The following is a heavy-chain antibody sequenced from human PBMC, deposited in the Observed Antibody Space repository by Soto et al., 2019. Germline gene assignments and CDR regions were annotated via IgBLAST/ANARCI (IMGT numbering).Heavy chain of an antibody. V-gene: IGHV1-69*01. CDR2: IIPLFGTP. D-gene: IGHD2-21*02. Sequence: QVQLVQSGAEVRKPGSSLRVSCKSSGATFSTTGISWVRQAPGQGLEWMGGIIPLFGTPKYARKFQGRVSITADESINTVYMELNSLRPDDAAVYYCARASPVICGGDPCYRLDSSFDSWGQGSLVIVCS. CDR1: GATFSTTG. J-gene: IGHJ5*01. CDR3: ARASPVICGGDPCYRLDSSFDS.